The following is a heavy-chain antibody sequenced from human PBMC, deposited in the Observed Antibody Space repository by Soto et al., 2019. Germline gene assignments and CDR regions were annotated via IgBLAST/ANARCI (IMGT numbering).Heavy chain of an antibody. D-gene: IGHD5-18*01. V-gene: IGHV3-21*01. CDR3: ARSMSGFSYGKSDY. CDR2: ITTSSSYI. Sequence: VGSLRLSCVASGFTFSSHSMNWVRQAPGKGLEWVSSITTSSSYIYYADSVKGRFTISRDNAKNSLFLQMNSLRAEDTAVYYCARSMSGFSYGKSDYWGQGTLVTVSS. J-gene: IGHJ4*02. CDR1: GFTFSSHS.